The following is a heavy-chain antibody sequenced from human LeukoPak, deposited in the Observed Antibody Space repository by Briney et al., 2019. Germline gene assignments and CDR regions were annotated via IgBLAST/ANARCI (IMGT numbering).Heavy chain of an antibody. CDR2: IIPIFSTA. Sequence: GASVKVSCKASGGTFSSYAISWVRQAPGQGLEWMGGIIPIFSTANYAQKFQGRVTITADESTSTAYMELSSLRSEDTAVYYCARGYCSDGTCLGDDIWGQGTMVTVSS. V-gene: IGHV1-69*13. J-gene: IGHJ3*02. CDR3: ARGYCSDGTCLGDDI. D-gene: IGHD2-15*01. CDR1: GGTFSSYA.